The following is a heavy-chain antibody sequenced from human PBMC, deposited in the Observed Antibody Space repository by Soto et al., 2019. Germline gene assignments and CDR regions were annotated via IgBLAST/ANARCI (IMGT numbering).Heavy chain of an antibody. CDR3: AAERSVHCSGGSCYSNYYYYMDV. J-gene: IGHJ6*03. CDR2: ISAYNGNT. D-gene: IGHD2-15*01. Sequence: GASVKVSCKASGYTFTSYGISWVRQAQGQGLEWMGWISAYNGNTNYAQKLQGRVTMTTDTSTSTAYMELRSLRSDDTAVYYCAAERSVHCSGGSCYSNYYYYMDVWGKGTTVTVSS. V-gene: IGHV1-18*01. CDR1: GYTFTSYG.